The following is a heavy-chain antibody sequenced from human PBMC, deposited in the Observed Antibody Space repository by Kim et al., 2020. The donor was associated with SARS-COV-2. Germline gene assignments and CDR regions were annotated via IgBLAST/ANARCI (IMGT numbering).Heavy chain of an antibody. CDR3: ASATSSSADSFDY. J-gene: IGHJ4*02. D-gene: IGHD6-6*01. V-gene: IGHV3-66*01. Sequence: YADSVKGRFTISRDNSKNTLYLQMNSLRAEDTAVYYCASATSSSADSFDYWGQGTLVTVSS.